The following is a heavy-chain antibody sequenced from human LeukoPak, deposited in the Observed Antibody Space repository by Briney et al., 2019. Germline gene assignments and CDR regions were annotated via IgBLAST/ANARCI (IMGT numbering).Heavy chain of an antibody. Sequence: PGGSLRLSCAASGFTFNESLITWVRQGPGKGLEWVANIKQDGSEKYYVDSVKGRFTISRDNAKNSLYLQMNSLRAEDTAVYYCARELRIAARPFHFDYWGQGTLVTVSS. CDR3: ARELRIAARPFHFDY. CDR2: IKQDGSEK. V-gene: IGHV3-7*01. D-gene: IGHD6-6*01. CDR1: GFTFNESL. J-gene: IGHJ4*02.